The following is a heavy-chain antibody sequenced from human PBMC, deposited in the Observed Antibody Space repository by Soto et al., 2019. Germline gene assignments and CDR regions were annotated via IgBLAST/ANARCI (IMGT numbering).Heavy chain of an antibody. V-gene: IGHV3-23*01. D-gene: IGHD6-19*01. CDR2: ISGSGGST. CDR3: AKDWARAIAVAGGAFDI. CDR1: GFTFSSYA. J-gene: IGHJ3*02. Sequence: GGSLRLSCAASGFTFSSYAMSWVRQAPGKGLEWVSAISGSGGSTYYADSVKGRFTISRDNSKNTLYLQMNSLRAEDTAVYYCAKDWARAIAVAGGAFDIWGQGTMVTVSS.